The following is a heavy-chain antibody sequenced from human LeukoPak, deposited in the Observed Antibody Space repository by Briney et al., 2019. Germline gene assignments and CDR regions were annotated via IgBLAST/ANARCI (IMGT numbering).Heavy chain of an antibody. CDR1: GFTFSSYW. CDR3: VTTSYDYGDYVADN. V-gene: IGHV3-74*01. CDR2: MNSDGTGI. D-gene: IGHD3-16*01. J-gene: IGHJ4*02. Sequence: PGGSLRLSCAASGFTFSSYWMHWVRQVPGKGLVWISRMNSDGTGIAYADSVKGRFIISRDNAKNTLFLRMSSLRIEDTGMYYCVTTSYDYGDYVADNWGQGTLVTVSS.